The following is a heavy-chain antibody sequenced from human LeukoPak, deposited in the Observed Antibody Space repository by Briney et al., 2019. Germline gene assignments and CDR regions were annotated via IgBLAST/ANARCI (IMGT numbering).Heavy chain of an antibody. CDR1: GFTFSTNY. Sequence: GGSLRLSCAASGFTFSTNYMSWVRQAPGKGLEWVSVLYSSSGTYYADSVKGRFTISRDDSKNTLYLQMNSLRAEDTAVYYCARGYGCSSGWYFDFWGQGTLVTVSS. D-gene: IGHD6-19*01. V-gene: IGHV3-53*01. J-gene: IGHJ4*02. CDR3: ARGYGCSSGWYFDF. CDR2: LYSSSGT.